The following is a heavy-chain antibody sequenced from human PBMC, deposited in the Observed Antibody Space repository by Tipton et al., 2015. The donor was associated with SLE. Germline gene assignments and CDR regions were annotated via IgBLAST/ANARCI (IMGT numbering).Heavy chain of an antibody. Sequence: LRLSCTVSGGSISSYYWSWIRQPAGKGLEWIGRIYTSGSTYYNPSLKSRVTISVDTSKNQFSLKLSSVTAADTAVYYCARRVAGSRGAFDIWGQGTMVTVSS. CDR1: GGSISSYY. CDR2: IYTSGST. D-gene: IGHD6-19*01. J-gene: IGHJ3*02. CDR3: ARRVAGSRGAFDI. V-gene: IGHV4-4*07.